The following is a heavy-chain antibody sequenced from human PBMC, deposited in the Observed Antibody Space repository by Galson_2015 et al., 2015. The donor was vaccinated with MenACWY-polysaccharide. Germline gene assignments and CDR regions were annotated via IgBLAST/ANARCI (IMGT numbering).Heavy chain of an antibody. Sequence: TCTVSGGSISSGGYYWSWIRQHPGKGLEWIGYIYYSGSTYYNPSLKSRVTISVDTSKNQFSLKLSSVTAADTAVYYCARDFYGDYENNWGQGTLVTVSS. V-gene: IGHV4-31*03. CDR1: GGSISSGGYY. D-gene: IGHD4-17*01. CDR2: IYYSGST. J-gene: IGHJ4*02. CDR3: ARDFYGDYENN.